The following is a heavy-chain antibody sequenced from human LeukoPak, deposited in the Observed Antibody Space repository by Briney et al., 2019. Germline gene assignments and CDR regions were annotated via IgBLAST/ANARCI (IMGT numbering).Heavy chain of an antibody. CDR1: RLIFSSYW. D-gene: IGHD3-10*01. V-gene: IGHV3-74*01. J-gene: IGHJ6*03. CDR3: AGHYGSGRYHYYYMDV. CDR2: INSDGSST. Sequence: GGSLRLSCAASRLIFSSYWMHWVRQAPGKGLVRVSRINSDGSSTIYADSVKGRFTISRDYAKNTVYLQMNSLRVDDTAVYYCAGHYGSGRYHYYYMDVWGRGTTVTVSS.